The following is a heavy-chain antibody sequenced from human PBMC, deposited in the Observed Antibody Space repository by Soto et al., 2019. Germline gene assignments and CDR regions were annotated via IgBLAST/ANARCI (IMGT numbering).Heavy chain of an antibody. D-gene: IGHD1-26*01. CDR3: ARGSISTTNYFDY. CDR2: IYYSGST. Sequence: PSETLSLTCTVSGGSISSYYWSWIRQPPGKGLEWIGYIYYSGSTNYNPSLKSRVTISVDTSKNQFSLKLSSVTAADTAVYYCARGSISTTNYFDYWGQGTLVTVSS. CDR1: GGSISSYY. V-gene: IGHV4-59*01. J-gene: IGHJ4*02.